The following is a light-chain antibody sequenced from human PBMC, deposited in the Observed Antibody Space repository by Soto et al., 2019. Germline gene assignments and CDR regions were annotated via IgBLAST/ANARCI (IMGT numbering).Light chain of an antibody. V-gene: IGLV1-40*01. CDR2: GNI. Sequence: QSVLAQPTSVSGAPGQKVTISCTGSSSNIGAGYDLHWYQQLPGTAPKLLLYGNINRPSGVPDRFSGSKSGTSASLAITGLQAEDEADYYCQSYDSSLSAYVFGTGTKVTVL. CDR1: SSNIGAGYD. J-gene: IGLJ1*01. CDR3: QSYDSSLSAYV.